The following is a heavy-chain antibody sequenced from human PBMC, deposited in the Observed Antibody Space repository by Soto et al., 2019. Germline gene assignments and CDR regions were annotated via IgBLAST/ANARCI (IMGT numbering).Heavy chain of an antibody. CDR3: ARTIAVAGSDY. D-gene: IGHD6-19*01. J-gene: IGHJ4*02. Sequence: GGSLRLSCAASGFTFSSYAISWVRQAPGQGLEWMGWISAYNGNTNYAQKLQGRVTMTTDTSTSTAYMELRSLRSDDTAVYYCARTIAVAGSDYWGQGTLVTVSS. V-gene: IGHV1-18*01. CDR2: ISAYNGNT. CDR1: GFTFSSYA.